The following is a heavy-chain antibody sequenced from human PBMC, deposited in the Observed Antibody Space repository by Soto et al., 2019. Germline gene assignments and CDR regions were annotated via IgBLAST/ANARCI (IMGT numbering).Heavy chain of an antibody. V-gene: IGHV3-30*18. CDR1: GFTFSSYG. D-gene: IGHD1-26*01. CDR3: AKARGEWELQFDY. CDR2: ISYDGSNK. J-gene: IGHJ4*02. Sequence: QVQLVESGGGVVQPGRSLRLSCAASGFTFSSYGMHWVRQAPGKGLEWVAVISYDGSNKYYADSVKGRFTISRDNSKNPLYLQMTSLGAEDTAVYYCAKARGEWELQFDYWGQGTLVTVSS.